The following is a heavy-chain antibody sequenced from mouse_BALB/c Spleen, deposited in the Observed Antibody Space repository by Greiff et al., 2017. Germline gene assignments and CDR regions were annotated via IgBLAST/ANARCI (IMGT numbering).Heavy chain of an antibody. Sequence: QVQLKESGPELVKPGASVRISCKASGYTFTSYYIHWVKQRPGQGLEWIGWIYPGNVNTKYNEKFKGKATLTADKSSSTAYRQLSSLTSEDSAVYFCAREGIYYDYDGPSYWGQGTLVTVSA. CDR2: IYPGNVNT. D-gene: IGHD2-4*01. CDR1: GYTFTSYY. CDR3: AREGIYYDYDGPSY. J-gene: IGHJ3*01. V-gene: IGHV1S56*01.